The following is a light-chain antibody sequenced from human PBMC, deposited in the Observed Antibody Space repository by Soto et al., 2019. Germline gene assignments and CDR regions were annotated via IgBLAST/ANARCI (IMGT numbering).Light chain of an antibody. J-gene: IGLJ3*02. Sequence: QSVLTQPPVVSAAPGQKLTISCAGTTSNIGDNYVSWYQQYPGKAPKLIIYDVTKRPSGVPDRFSGSKSGNTASLTISGLQAEDEADYYCCSYAGTYTLGVFGGGTKLTVL. V-gene: IGLV2-11*01. CDR3: CSYAGTYTLGV. CDR1: TSNIGDNY. CDR2: DVT.